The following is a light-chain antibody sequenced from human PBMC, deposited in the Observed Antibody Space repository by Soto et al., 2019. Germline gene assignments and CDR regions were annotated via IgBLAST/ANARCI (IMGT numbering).Light chain of an antibody. CDR2: DIS. V-gene: IGKV3-11*01. CDR3: QQRSNRIT. Sequence: EFVLTQSPATLSLSPWERSILSCRASQSVAGSLAWYQQKPGQAPRLLIYDISTRAAAIPARFSGSGSGTDFTLTVSILEHEDFALYYCQQRSNRITFGQGTRLEIK. J-gene: IGKJ5*01. CDR1: QSVAGS.